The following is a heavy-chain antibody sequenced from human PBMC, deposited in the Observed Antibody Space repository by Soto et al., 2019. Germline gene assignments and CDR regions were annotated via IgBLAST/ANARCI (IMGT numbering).Heavy chain of an antibody. CDR1: GFTFSSYT. Sequence: EVQLLDSGGGLVQPGGSLRLSCAASGFTFSSYTMSWVRQAPGKGLEWVSAISGSGGSPSYADSVQGRFTISRDNPKNTLYLQMTSLRAEDTAIYYCAKASCSTTNCYGPEYWGQGTLVTVSS. V-gene: IGHV3-23*01. D-gene: IGHD2-2*01. CDR2: ISGSGGSP. J-gene: IGHJ4*02. CDR3: AKASCSTTNCYGPEY.